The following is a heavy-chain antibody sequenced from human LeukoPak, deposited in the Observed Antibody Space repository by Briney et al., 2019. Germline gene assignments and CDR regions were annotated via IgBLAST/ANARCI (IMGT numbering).Heavy chain of an antibody. V-gene: IGHV4-59*12. J-gene: IGHJ2*01. CDR3: AREMTAVAGTTRAGSYWYFDL. CDR1: GGSISSYY. CDR2: IYYSGST. Sequence: SETLSLTCTVSGGSISSYYWSWIRQPPGKGLEWIGYIYYSGSTNYNPSLKSRVTISVDTSKNQFSLKLSSVTAADTAVYYCAREMTAVAGTTRAGSYWYFDLWGRGTLVTVSS. D-gene: IGHD6-19*01.